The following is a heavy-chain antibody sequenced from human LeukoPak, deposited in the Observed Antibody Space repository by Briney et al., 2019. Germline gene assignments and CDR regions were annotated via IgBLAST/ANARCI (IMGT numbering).Heavy chain of an antibody. Sequence: SWIRQPPGKGLEWVANINQDGSEKDYVDSVQGRFTISRDNAKNTLYLQMNSLRVEDTAVYYCVRDDGYYYGSGSYYRHWGQGTLVTVSS. V-gene: IGHV3-7*01. J-gene: IGHJ4*02. D-gene: IGHD3-10*01. CDR2: INQDGSEK. CDR3: VRDDGYYYGSGSYYRH.